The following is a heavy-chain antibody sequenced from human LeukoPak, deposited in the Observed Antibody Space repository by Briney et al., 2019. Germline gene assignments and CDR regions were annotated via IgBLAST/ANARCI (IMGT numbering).Heavy chain of an antibody. CDR1: GFTFNSYG. CDR3: AKSYSSGSYYIRDFYYFDY. CDR2: ISYDGSNK. Sequence: GGSLRLSCAASGFTFNSYGMHWVRQAPGKGLEWVAVISYDGSNKFYADSVKGRFTISRDNSKNTLYLQMNSLRAEDTAVYYCAKSYSSGSYYIRDFYYFDYWGQGTLVTVSS. V-gene: IGHV3-30*18. J-gene: IGHJ4*02. D-gene: IGHD3-10*01.